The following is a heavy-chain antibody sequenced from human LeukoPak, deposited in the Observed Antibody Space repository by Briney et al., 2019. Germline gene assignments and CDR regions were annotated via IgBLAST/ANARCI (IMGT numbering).Heavy chain of an antibody. J-gene: IGHJ6*03. V-gene: IGHV1-8*03. Sequence: ASVNVSCKASGYTFTSCDINWVRQATGQGLEWMGWMNPNSDNTGYAQKFQGRVTITRNTSISTAYMELSSLRSEDTAVYYCARIPPDRGYYMDVWGKGTTVTISS. D-gene: IGHD3-22*01. CDR3: ARIPPDRGYYMDV. CDR2: MNPNSDNT. CDR1: GYTFTSCD.